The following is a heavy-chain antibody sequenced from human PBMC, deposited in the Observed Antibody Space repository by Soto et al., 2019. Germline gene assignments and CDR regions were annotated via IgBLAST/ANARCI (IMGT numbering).Heavy chain of an antibody. CDR2: IYYSGST. J-gene: IGHJ4*02. Sequence: SETLSLTCTVSGGAISSGDYYWSWIRQPPGKGLEWIGYIYYSGSTYYNPSLKSRVTISVDTSKNQFSLKLSSVTAADTAVYYCARVATSYYFDYWGQGTLVTVSS. V-gene: IGHV4-30-4*01. CDR1: GGAISSGDYY. CDR3: ARVATSYYFDY.